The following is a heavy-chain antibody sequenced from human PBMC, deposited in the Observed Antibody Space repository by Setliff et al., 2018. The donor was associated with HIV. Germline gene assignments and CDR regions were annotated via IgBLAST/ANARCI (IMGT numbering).Heavy chain of an antibody. D-gene: IGHD5-18*01. Sequence: KPSETLSLTCTVSGGSISSGSYYWSWIRQPAGKGLEWIGRMYSSGSTNYNPSLKSRVTISIDTSKNQLSLKLSSVTAADTAVYYCARTLRAAAMGYFDYWGQGTLVTVSS. CDR3: ARTLRAAAMGYFDY. V-gene: IGHV4-61*02. CDR1: GGSISSGSYY. CDR2: MYSSGST. J-gene: IGHJ4*02.